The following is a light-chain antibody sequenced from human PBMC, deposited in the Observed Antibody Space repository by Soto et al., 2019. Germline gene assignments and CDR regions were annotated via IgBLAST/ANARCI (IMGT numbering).Light chain of an antibody. CDR2: AVS. CDR3: NSYTSSSTLNV. Sequence: QSVLTQPASVSGSPGQSITISCTGTSSDFGLYDYVSWYQQHPGKAPQLMIYAVSNRPSGVSNRFSASKSGNTASLFISGLQAEDEADYYCNSYTSSSTLNVFGTGTKVTVL. CDR1: SSDFGLYDY. V-gene: IGLV2-14*01. J-gene: IGLJ1*01.